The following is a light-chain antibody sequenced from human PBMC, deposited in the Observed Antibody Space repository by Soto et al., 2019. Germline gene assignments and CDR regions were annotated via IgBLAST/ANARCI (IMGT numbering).Light chain of an antibody. V-gene: IGKV1-39*01. CDR3: QQRTNWRIT. J-gene: IGKJ5*01. CDR2: DAS. CDR1: QDISNY. Sequence: EIQMTQSPSSLSASVGDRVTITCQASQDISNYLHWYQQKPGKAPNLLIYDASSLQSGVPSRFSGSGSGTDFTLTISSLEPEDFAVYYCQQRTNWRITFGQGTRLEIK.